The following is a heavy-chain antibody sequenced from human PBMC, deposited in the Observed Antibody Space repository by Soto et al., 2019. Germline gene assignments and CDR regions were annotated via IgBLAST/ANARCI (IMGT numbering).Heavy chain of an antibody. D-gene: IGHD2-8*01. J-gene: IGHJ5*02. CDR1: GSPFGSYI. CDR2: IGSSSSYI. Sequence: GGSLSLSCASSGSPFGSYIMNLLSKPLGKGLEWVSSIGSSSSYIYYADSVKGRFTVSRDNSNNTLYLHMNSLRAEDTALYFCARADVVLMVHYTAIDAWGQGTL. V-gene: IGHV3-21*04. CDR3: ARADVVLMVHYTAIDA.